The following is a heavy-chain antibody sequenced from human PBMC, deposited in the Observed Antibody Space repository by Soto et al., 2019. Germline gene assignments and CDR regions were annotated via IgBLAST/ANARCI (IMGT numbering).Heavy chain of an antibody. CDR3: ARVPDLDYCSRTSCLYYFDY. CDR1: GLTFSRYI. V-gene: IGHV3-23*01. Sequence: GGSVRLSCVASGLTFSRYIMTWVRQAPGKGLEWVSTINSNGGSTYYADSVKGRFTISRDNSKNSLYLQMNGLRAEDTAVYFCARVPDLDYCSRTSCLYYFDYWGQGALVTVSS. D-gene: IGHD2-2*01. J-gene: IGHJ4*02. CDR2: INSNGGST.